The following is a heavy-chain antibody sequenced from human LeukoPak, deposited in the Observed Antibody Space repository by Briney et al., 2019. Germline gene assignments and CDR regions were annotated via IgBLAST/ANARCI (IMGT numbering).Heavy chain of an antibody. D-gene: IGHD2-21*01. CDR1: GGTFSSYA. CDR2: IIPIFGTA. Sequence: GASVKVSCKASGGTFSSYAISWVRQAPGQGLEWMGGIIPIFGTANYAQKFQGRVTITADKSTSIAYMELSSLRSEDTAVYYCARAGGLQGGYYYYYGMDVWGKGTTVAVSS. CDR3: ARAGGLQGGYYYYYGMDV. J-gene: IGHJ6*04. V-gene: IGHV1-69*06.